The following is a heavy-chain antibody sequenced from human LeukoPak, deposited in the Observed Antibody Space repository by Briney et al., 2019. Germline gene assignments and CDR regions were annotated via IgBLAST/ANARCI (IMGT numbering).Heavy chain of an antibody. D-gene: IGHD2-2*01. V-gene: IGHV3-11*01. CDR1: GLTFSDYY. J-gene: IGHJ5*02. Sequence: GGSLRLSCAASGLTFSDYYMSWIRQAPGKGLEWVSYISSSGSTIYYADSVKGRFTISRDNAKNSLYLQMNSLRAEDTAVYYCARPYCSSTSCYAPWFDPWGQGTLVTVSS. CDR2: ISSSGSTI. CDR3: ARPYCSSTSCYAPWFDP.